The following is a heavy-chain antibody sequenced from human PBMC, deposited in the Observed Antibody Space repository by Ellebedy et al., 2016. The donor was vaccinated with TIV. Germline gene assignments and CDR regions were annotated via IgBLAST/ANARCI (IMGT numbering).Heavy chain of an antibody. V-gene: IGHV1-69*06. Sequence: AASVKVSCKTSGGIFSNYAITWVRQAPGQGLEWMGGIIPIFRTTYYGQKFQGRVTITADKSTSTAYMELNNLRSDDTAVYYCAGGYSSQFLWFDPWGQGTLVTVSS. CDR2: IIPIFRTT. CDR3: AGGYSSQFLWFDP. J-gene: IGHJ5*02. CDR1: GGIFSNYA. D-gene: IGHD3-10*01.